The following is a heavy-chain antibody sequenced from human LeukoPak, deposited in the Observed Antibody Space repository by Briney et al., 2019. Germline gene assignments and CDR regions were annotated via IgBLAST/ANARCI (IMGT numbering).Heavy chain of an antibody. D-gene: IGHD3-3*01. V-gene: IGHV4-34*01. CDR2: INHSGST. CDR3: AREVLYYDFWSGYLRKYYFDY. J-gene: IGHJ4*02. CDR1: GGSFSGYY. Sequence: SETLSLTCAVYGGSFSGYYWSWIRQPPGKGPEWIGEINHSGSTNYNPSLKSRVTISVDTSKNQFSLKLSSVTAADTAVYYCAREVLYYDFWSGYLRKYYFDYWGQGTLVTVSS.